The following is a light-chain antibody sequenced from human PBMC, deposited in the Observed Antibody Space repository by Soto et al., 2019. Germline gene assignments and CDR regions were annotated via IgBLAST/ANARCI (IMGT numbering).Light chain of an antibody. Sequence: ETVLTQSPGTLSLSPGERATLSCRASQSVSSSYLAWYQQKPGQAPRLLIYGASSRATGIPDRFSGSGSGTDFTLTISRLEPVDYAVYYSQQYGSSPRTVGPGTKVDIK. V-gene: IGKV3-20*01. CDR3: QQYGSSPRT. J-gene: IGKJ3*01. CDR1: QSVSSSY. CDR2: GAS.